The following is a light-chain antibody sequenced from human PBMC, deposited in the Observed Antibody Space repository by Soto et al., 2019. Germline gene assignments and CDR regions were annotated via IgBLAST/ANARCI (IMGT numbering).Light chain of an antibody. CDR2: GAS. J-gene: IGKJ1*01. V-gene: IGKV3-15*01. CDR1: QSVSSN. CDR3: QQYNNWPRT. Sequence: EIVMTQSPATLSFSPGERATLSCRASQSVSSNLAWYQQKPGQAPRLLIYGASTRATGIPARFSGSGSGTEFTLTISSLQSEDFAVSYCQQYNNWPRTFGQGTKVEIK.